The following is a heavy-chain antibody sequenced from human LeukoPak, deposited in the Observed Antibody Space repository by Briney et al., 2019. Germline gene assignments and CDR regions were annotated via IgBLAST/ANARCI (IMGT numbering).Heavy chain of an antibody. Sequence: PSETLSLTCTVAGGSISSSYCSWIRQPPGKGLEYIGFIYYSGSTNYNPSLKSRVTMSLDTSKNQFSLTLTSVTATDTAVYYCARLGKEVTYRAYYFDYWGQGTLVTVSS. D-gene: IGHD5-18*01. J-gene: IGHJ4*02. CDR1: GGSISSSY. CDR2: IYYSGST. CDR3: ARLGKEVTYRAYYFDY. V-gene: IGHV4-59*08.